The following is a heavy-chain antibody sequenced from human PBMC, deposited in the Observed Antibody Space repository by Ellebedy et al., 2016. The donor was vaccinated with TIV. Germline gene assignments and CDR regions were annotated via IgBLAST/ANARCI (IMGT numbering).Heavy chain of an antibody. CDR3: TKDRGTYGHIPHGMDV. J-gene: IGHJ6*02. Sequence: GGSLRLXCAASGFIFNNFAMTWVRQAPGKGLEWVAAISYSGAITSYADSVKGRFTISRDTSKNTVYLHMSGLRAEDTALYYCTKDRGTYGHIPHGMDVWGQGVLVTVSS. D-gene: IGHD3-16*02. V-gene: IGHV3-23*01. CDR2: ISYSGAIT. CDR1: GFIFNNFA.